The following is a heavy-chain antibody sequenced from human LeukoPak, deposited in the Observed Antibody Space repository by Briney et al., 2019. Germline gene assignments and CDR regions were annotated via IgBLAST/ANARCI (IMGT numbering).Heavy chain of an antibody. CDR1: GYSFAINW. D-gene: IGHD3-3*01. CDR2: IYPGDSDT. V-gene: IGHV5-51*01. Sequence: GESLKISCKGSGYSFAINWIGWVRQMPGKGLEWMAVIYPGDSDTRYSPSFQGQVTISADMSISTAYLEWSSLKASDTAMHYCARSYDFWSGYWDYWGQGTLVTVSS. CDR3: ARSYDFWSGYWDY. J-gene: IGHJ4*02.